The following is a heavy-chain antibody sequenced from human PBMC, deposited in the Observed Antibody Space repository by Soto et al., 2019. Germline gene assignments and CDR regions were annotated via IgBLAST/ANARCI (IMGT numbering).Heavy chain of an antibody. CDR3: ARSRLDGSSLRWFDP. J-gene: IGHJ5*02. CDR1: GFTFSSYA. D-gene: IGHD6-6*01. V-gene: IGHV3-23*01. CDR2: ISGGGGST. Sequence: PGGSLRLSCAASGFTFSSYAMSWVRQAPGKGLEWVSAISGGGGSTYYADSVKGRFTISRDNSKNTLFLQMNSLRAEDTAVYYCARSRLDGSSLRWFDPWGQGTLVTVSS.